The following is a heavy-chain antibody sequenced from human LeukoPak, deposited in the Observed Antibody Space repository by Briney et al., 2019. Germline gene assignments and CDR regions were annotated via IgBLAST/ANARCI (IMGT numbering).Heavy chain of an antibody. Sequence: GGSLRLSCAASGFTFSNYGMNWVRQAPGKGWEWVSVIGGSGGSTYYADSVKGRFTISRDNAKNSLYLQMNSLRAEDTAVYYCAKGDYSNFHSGTGYYYYYYMDVWGKGTTVTVSS. CDR1: GFTFSNYG. CDR2: IGGSGGST. D-gene: IGHD4-11*01. V-gene: IGHV3-23*01. J-gene: IGHJ6*03. CDR3: AKGDYSNFHSGTGYYYYYYMDV.